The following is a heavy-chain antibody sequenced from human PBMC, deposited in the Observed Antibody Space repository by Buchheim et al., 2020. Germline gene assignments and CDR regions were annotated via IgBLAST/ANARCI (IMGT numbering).Heavy chain of an antibody. D-gene: IGHD3-10*01. CDR2: INPSVGST. CDR3: ARSLWFGESQVPDY. CDR1: GYIFTSYY. Sequence: QVHLVQSGAEVKKPGASVEVSCKASGYIFTSYYVHWVRQAPGQGLEWMGIINPSVGSTTYAQKFQGRITMTRETSTSTVYMDLISLRSEDTAIYYCARSLWFGESQVPDYWGQGT. V-gene: IGHV1-46*01. J-gene: IGHJ4*02.